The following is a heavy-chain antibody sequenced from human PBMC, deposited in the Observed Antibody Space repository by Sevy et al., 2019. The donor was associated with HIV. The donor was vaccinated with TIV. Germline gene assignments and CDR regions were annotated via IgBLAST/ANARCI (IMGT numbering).Heavy chain of an antibody. CDR2: AKRKSDGGSI. CDR1: GFSFKNVW. V-gene: IGHV3-15*01. J-gene: IGHJ3*02. Sequence: GGSLRLSCAGSGFSFKNVWMTWVRQTPGKGLEWVGHAKRKSDGGSIDYGSPLNGRFTNSRVDSKDMLYLQMSSLKTEDTGVYYCATVLGAGAAGAFEIWGQGTMVTVSS. CDR3: ATVLGAGAAGAFEI. D-gene: IGHD1-26*01.